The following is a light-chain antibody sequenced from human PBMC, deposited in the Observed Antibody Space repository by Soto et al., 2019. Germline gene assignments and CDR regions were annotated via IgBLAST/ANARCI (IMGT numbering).Light chain of an antibody. CDR2: AAS. J-gene: IGKJ5*01. Sequence: AIGMTQSPSTLSVSTGERATITCRASQSISSYLAWYQQKPGKAPKLLIYAASTMESGVPSRFSGSGSGTDFTLTISRLQSEDFATYYCQQYDSYLWTFGQGTKLEIK. CDR3: QQYDSYLWT. V-gene: IGKV1-8*01. CDR1: QSISSY.